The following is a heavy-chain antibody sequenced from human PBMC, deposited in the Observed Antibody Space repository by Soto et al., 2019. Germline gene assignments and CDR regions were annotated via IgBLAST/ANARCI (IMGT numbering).Heavy chain of an antibody. CDR1: GFTFSNYG. D-gene: IGHD6-19*01. J-gene: IGHJ4*02. CDR3: ARDVESGWYEPFDS. Sequence: PGGSLRLSCAASGFTFSNYGMSWVRQAPGKGLEWVSGIRSFGSTTYYADSVKGRFTISRDNSKNRLLLQMNSLKGEDTAVYYCARDVESGWYEPFDSWGQGTLVTVSS. V-gene: IGHV3-23*01. CDR2: IRSFGSTT.